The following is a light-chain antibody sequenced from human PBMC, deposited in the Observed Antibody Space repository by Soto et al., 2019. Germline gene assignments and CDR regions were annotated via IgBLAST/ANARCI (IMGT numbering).Light chain of an antibody. CDR3: QQRSNWPSLT. J-gene: IGKJ4*01. V-gene: IGKV3-11*01. Sequence: EIVLTQSPATPSLSPGERATLSCRASQSVSSYLAWYQQKPGQAPRLLIYDASNRATGIPARFSGSGSGTDFTLTISSLEPEDFAVYYSQQRSNWPSLTFGGGTKVEIK. CDR1: QSVSSY. CDR2: DAS.